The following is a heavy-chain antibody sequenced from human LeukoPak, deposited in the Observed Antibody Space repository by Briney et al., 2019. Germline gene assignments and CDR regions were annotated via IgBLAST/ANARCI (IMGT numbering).Heavy chain of an antibody. D-gene: IGHD3-16*01. V-gene: IGHV4-59*08. CDR3: ASYVWGSYFFDY. J-gene: IGHJ4*02. CDR2: IYYSGST. Sequence: KPSETLSLTCTVSGGSMNTYYWSWVRQPPGKGLEWIGYIYYSGSTNYNPSLKSRVTISVDTPKNQFSLKLSSVTAADTAVYYCASYVWGSYFFDYWGQGTLVTVSS. CDR1: GGSMNTYY.